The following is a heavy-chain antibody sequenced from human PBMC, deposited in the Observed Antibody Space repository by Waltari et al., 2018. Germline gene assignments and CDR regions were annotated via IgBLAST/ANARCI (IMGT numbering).Heavy chain of an antibody. CDR1: GFVFSDHY. Sequence: QEQLVESGGSLVEPGGSLGLSCEGSGFVFSDHYMNWVRQTPGQGLCWISYIGSSGGTIHYSDSVKGRFTISRDNDNNKVYLQMNSLRVEDTAVYFCARDLMEEARIHLWYFDLWGRGTLVTVSS. V-gene: IGHV3-11*01. J-gene: IGHJ2*01. CDR3: ARDLMEEARIHLWYFDL. CDR2: IGSSGGTI. D-gene: IGHD2-8*01.